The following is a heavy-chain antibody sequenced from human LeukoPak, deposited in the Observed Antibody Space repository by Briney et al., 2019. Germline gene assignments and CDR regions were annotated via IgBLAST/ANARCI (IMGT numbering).Heavy chain of an antibody. V-gene: IGHV3-23*01. Sequence: GGSLRLSCAASGCTFSSYAMSWVRQAPGKGLEWVSAISGSGGSTYYADSVKGRFTISRDNSKNTLYLQMNSLRAEDTAVYYCAKGRYDSSGYSDYWGQGTLVTVSS. D-gene: IGHD3-22*01. CDR3: AKGRYDSSGYSDY. J-gene: IGHJ4*02. CDR1: GCTFSSYA. CDR2: ISGSGGST.